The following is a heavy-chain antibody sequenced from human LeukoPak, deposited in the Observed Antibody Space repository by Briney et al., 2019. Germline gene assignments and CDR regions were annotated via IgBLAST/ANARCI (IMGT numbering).Heavy chain of an antibody. CDR3: AKANSGSYKGWFDR. Sequence: GGSLRLSCAASGFTFSSYAMSWVRQAPGKGLEGVSAISGSGGSTYYADSVKGRFTISRDNSKNTLYLQMNSLRAEDTAVYYCAKANSGSYKGWFDRWGQGTLVTVSS. V-gene: IGHV3-23*01. J-gene: IGHJ5*02. D-gene: IGHD1-26*01. CDR2: ISGSGGST. CDR1: GFTFSSYA.